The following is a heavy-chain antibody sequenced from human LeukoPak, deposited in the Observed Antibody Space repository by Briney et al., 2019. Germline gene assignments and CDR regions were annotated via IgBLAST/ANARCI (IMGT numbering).Heavy chain of an antibody. J-gene: IGHJ4*02. CDR3: AKGYCRGNSCYDDRGAFDY. Sequence: SETLSLTCAVYGGSFTDYYWSWIRQPPEKGLEWVGEVYHSGGTNYNPSLESRVTISVDTSKNQFSLKLSSVTAADTAVYYCAKGYCRGNSCYDDRGAFDYWGQGTLVTVSS. CDR2: VYHSGGT. D-gene: IGHD2-2*01. V-gene: IGHV4-34*01. CDR1: GGSFTDYY.